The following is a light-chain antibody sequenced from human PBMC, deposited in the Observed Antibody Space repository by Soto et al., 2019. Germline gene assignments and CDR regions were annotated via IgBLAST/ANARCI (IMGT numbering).Light chain of an antibody. CDR3: QHRSNWPWT. Sequence: EIVLTQSPATLSLSPGERATLSCRASQSVSNFLAWYQQKPGQAPRLLISDASNRATGIPGRFSGSGSGTDFSLTISGLESEDFAVYYCQHRSNWPWTCGQGTKVEIK. CDR1: QSVSNF. V-gene: IGKV3-11*01. CDR2: DAS. J-gene: IGKJ1*01.